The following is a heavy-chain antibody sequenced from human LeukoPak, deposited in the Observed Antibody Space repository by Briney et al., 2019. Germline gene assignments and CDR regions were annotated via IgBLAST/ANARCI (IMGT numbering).Heavy chain of an antibody. J-gene: IGHJ4*02. CDR2: ISYDGSNK. CDR1: GFTFSSYS. CDR3: ARDPYYYDSSGYFED. Sequence: PGGSLRLSCAASGFTFSSYSMNWVRQAPGKGLEWVAVISYDGSNKYYADSVKGRFTISRDNSKNTLYLQMNSLRAEDTAVYYCARDPYYYDSSGYFEDGGQGTLVTVSS. V-gene: IGHV3-30*03. D-gene: IGHD3-22*01.